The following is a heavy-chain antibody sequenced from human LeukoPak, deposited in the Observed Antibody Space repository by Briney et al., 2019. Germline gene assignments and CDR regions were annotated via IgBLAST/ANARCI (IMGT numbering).Heavy chain of an antibody. V-gene: IGHV3-23*01. D-gene: IGHD6-6*01. CDR1: GFTFSNYA. CDR3: AARIVPRTFDY. Sequence: GGSLRLSCAASGFTFSNYAMHWVRQAPGKGLEWVSAISGSGGSTYYADSVKGRFTISRDNSKNTLYLQMNSLRGEDTAVYYWAARIVPRTFDYWGQGTLVTVSS. J-gene: IGHJ4*02. CDR2: ISGSGGST.